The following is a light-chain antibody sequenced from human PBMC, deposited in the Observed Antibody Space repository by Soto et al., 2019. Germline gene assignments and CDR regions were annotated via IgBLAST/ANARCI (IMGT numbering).Light chain of an antibody. Sequence: DIQMTQSPSSLSASVGDRVTITCKASQDIRNYLNWYQQKPGRAPKLLIYGASNLETGVPSRFRGSGYGTDFTFTIISLQPEDTATYYCQHYDNLPPFTFGPGTKVAIK. J-gene: IGKJ3*01. CDR3: QHYDNLPPFT. CDR2: GAS. V-gene: IGKV1-33*01. CDR1: QDIRNY.